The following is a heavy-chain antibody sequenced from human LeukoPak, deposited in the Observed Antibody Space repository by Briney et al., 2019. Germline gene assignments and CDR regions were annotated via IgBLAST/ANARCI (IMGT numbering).Heavy chain of an antibody. Sequence: GSSVKVSCKASGGTFSSYAISWVRQAPGQGLEWMGGIIPIFGTANYAQKFQGRVTITADKSTSTAYMELNSLRAEDTAVYYCAKGEYGDGIDYWGQGTLVTVSS. J-gene: IGHJ4*02. V-gene: IGHV1-69*06. CDR1: GGTFSSYA. D-gene: IGHD4-17*01. CDR3: AKGEYGDGIDY. CDR2: IIPIFGTA.